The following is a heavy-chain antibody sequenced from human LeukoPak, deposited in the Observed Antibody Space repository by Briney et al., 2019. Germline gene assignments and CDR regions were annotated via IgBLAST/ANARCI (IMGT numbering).Heavy chain of an antibody. CDR3: ARLNYTSTWYRYYFDY. Sequence: PSETLSLTCTVSGGSISSYYWSWIRQPAGKGLEWIGRIYDSGTTNYNPSLKSRVTMSVDTSKNQLSLRLSSVTAADTAVYYCARLNYTSTWYRYYFDYWGQGTLVTVSS. CDR2: IYDSGTT. D-gene: IGHD6-13*01. J-gene: IGHJ4*02. CDR1: GGSISSYY. V-gene: IGHV4-4*07.